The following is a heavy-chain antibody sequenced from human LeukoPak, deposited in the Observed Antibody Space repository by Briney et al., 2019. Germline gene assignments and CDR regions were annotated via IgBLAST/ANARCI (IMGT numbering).Heavy chain of an antibody. D-gene: IGHD5-18*01. CDR1: GYTFTGYY. CDR2: FDPEDGET. J-gene: IGHJ3*02. CDR3: ATGYSYGDDAFDI. Sequence: ASVKVSCKASGYTFTGYYMHWVRQAPGKGLEWMGGFDPEDGETIYAQKFQGRVTMTEDTSTDTAYMELSSLRSEDTAVYYCATGYSYGDDAFDIWGQGTMVTVSS. V-gene: IGHV1-24*01.